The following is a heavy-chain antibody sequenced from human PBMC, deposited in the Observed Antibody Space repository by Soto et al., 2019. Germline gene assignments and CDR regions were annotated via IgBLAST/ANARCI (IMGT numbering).Heavy chain of an antibody. CDR2: IYYSGST. CDR1: GGSISSGDYY. Sequence: SETLSLTCTVSGGSISSGDYYWSWIRQPRGKGLEWIGYIYYSGSTYYNPSLKSRFTISRDNSQNTLYLQMNSLRPEDTAVYYCAKAVNIQVRGVPPSDCWGQGTLVTVSS. D-gene: IGHD3-10*01. V-gene: IGHV4-30-4*02. J-gene: IGHJ4*02. CDR3: AKAVNIQVRGVPPSDC.